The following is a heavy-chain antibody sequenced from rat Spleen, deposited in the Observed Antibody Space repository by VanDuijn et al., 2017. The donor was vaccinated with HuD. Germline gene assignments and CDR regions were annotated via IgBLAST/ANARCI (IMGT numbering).Heavy chain of an antibody. J-gene: IGHJ4*01. CDR3: ARHGTTDYYYVMDA. CDR1: GFTFSDYG. D-gene: IGHD1-6*01. CDR2: ISYDGSST. Sequence: EVQLVESDGGLVRPGGSLKLSCAASGFTFSDYGMAWVRQAPTKGLEWVAFISYDGSSTYYRDSVKGRFTIYRDNAKSTLYLQMDSLRAEDTATYYCARHGTTDYYYVMDAWGQGASVTVSS. V-gene: IGHV5-29*01.